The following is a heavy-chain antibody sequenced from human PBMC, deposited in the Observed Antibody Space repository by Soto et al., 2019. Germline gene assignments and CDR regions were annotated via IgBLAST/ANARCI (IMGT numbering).Heavy chain of an antibody. V-gene: IGHV1-18*01. CDR3: ARANYPSGWPWDPPVS. D-gene: IGHD6-19*01. CDR2: ISAYNGNT. CDR1: GFTFSGYG. J-gene: IGHJ5*02. Sequence: QVQMVQSGAEVEEPGASVKVSCRTSGFTFSGYGFYWVRLAPGQGLEWMGWISAYNGNTKYAQKLQGRVTMTTDRSTSTTYMELSSLSSDDTAVYYCARANYPSGWPWDPPVSWGQGTLVTVSS.